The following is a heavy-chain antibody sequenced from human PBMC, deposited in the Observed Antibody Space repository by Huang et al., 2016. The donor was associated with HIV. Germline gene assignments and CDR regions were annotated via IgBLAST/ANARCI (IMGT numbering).Heavy chain of an antibody. CDR1: GGSISSSSYY. J-gene: IGHJ3*02. V-gene: IGHV4-39*01. Sequence: QLQLQESGPGLVKPSETLSLTCSVSGGSISSSSYYWGWIRQPPGKGLEWIWCIYYSGSTVYNPSLKSRVTISVDTSKNQFSLRLSSVTAADTSVYYCARHMDCSSSSCLAGGHERGPFDMWGQGTMVTVSS. CDR2: IYYSGST. CDR3: ARHMDCSSSSCLAGGHERGPFDM. D-gene: IGHD2-2*01.